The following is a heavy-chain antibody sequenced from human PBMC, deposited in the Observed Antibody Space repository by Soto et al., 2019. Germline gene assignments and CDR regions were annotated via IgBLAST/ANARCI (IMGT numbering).Heavy chain of an antibody. J-gene: IGHJ6*02. CDR1: GYTFTSYY. Sequence: ASVKVSCKASGYTFTSYYIHWVRQAPGQGLEWMGIINPRGGITTYAQKFQGRLTMTGDTSTSTVYMELSSLTSEDTAMYHCAFRPAYGSRWYGIPPDLSHGMDVWGQGTTVTVSS. D-gene: IGHD6-13*01. CDR2: INPRGGIT. CDR3: AFRPAYGSRWYGIPPDLSHGMDV. V-gene: IGHV1-46*01.